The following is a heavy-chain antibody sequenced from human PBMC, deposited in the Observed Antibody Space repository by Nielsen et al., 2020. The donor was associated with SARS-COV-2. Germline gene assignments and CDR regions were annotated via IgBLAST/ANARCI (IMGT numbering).Heavy chain of an antibody. CDR3: ARGPGYFDSSCGDPKFYFDA. J-gene: IGHJ4*02. V-gene: IGHV4-38-2*02. CDR1: GYSISNGFY. CDR2: FFHSAGT. Sequence: SETLSLTCTVSGYSISNGFYWGWIRHPPGKGLEWFANFFHSAGTYYNPSLKSRVTISMDTSKNQFSLNLKSVTAADTAVYYCARGPGYFDSSCGDPKFYFDAWGQGSRVTVS. D-gene: IGHD3-22*01.